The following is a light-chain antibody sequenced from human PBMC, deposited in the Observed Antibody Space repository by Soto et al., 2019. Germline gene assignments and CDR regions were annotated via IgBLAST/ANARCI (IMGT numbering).Light chain of an antibody. J-gene: IGLJ2*01. CDR3: QTWGTGIVV. CDR1: SGHSSYV. Sequence: QSVLTQSPSASASLGASVKLTCTLSSGHSSYVIAWHQQQPEKRPRYLMKLNSDGSHTKGDGIPDRFSGSSSGAERYLTISSLQSEDEADYYCQTWGTGIVVFGGGTKLTVL. V-gene: IGLV4-69*01. CDR2: LNSDGSH.